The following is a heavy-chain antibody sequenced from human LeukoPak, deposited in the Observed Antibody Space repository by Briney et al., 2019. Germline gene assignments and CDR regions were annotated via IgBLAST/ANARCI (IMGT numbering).Heavy chain of an antibody. CDR2: IKSKTHGGTT. Sequence: GGSLRLSCAASGFSFKNAWMSWVRQAPGKGMEWVGRIKSKTHGGTTDYAAAVKGRFPISIDDSKSPLYLQMNSLNTEHTPLYYCTTWNYDILTCYSIWGQGTLVTVSS. D-gene: IGHD3-9*01. CDR3: TTWNYDILTCYSI. J-gene: IGHJ4*02. CDR1: GFSFKNAW. V-gene: IGHV3-15*01.